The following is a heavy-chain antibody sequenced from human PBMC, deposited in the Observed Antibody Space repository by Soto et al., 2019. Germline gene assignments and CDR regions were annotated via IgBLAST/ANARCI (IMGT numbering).Heavy chain of an antibody. D-gene: IGHD3-10*01. V-gene: IGHV3-30*18. CDR2: ISYDGSNK. Sequence: QVQLVESGGGVVQPGRSLRLSCAASGFTFSSYGMHWVRQAPGKGLEWVAVISYDGSNKYYADSVKGRFTISRDNSKNTLYLQMNSLGAEDTAVYYCAKDQRFFVWFGDKSYGMDVWGQGTTVTVSS. CDR3: AKDQRFFVWFGDKSYGMDV. J-gene: IGHJ6*02. CDR1: GFTFSSYG.